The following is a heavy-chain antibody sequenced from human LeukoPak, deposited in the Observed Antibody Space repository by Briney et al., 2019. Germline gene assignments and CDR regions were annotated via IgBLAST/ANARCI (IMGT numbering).Heavy chain of an antibody. CDR1: GFTFSSYG. D-gene: IGHD5-24*01. J-gene: IGHJ4*02. CDR3: AKDGYNYYIDY. CDR2: IGYDGSNK. Sequence: PGGSLRLSCVASGFTFSSYGIHWVRQAPGKGLEWVAFIGYDGSNKYYRDSVKGRFTISRDNSKNTLYLQMNSPRAEDTAVYYCAKDGYNYYIDYWGQGTLVTVSS. V-gene: IGHV3-30*02.